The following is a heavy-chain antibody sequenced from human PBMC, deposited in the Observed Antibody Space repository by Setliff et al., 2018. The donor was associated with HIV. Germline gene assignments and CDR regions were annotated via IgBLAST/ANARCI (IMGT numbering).Heavy chain of an antibody. CDR3: ARQKGYSSGWYIGSWFDP. Sequence: PSETLSLTCTVSGGSISGHYWSWIRQPPGRGLEWIGYIYTSGSTNYNPSLKSRVTISVDTSKNQFSLKLSSVTAADTAVYYCARQKGYSSGWYIGSWFDPWGQGTLVTVS. D-gene: IGHD6-19*01. CDR1: GGSISGHY. V-gene: IGHV4-4*09. J-gene: IGHJ5*02. CDR2: IYTSGST.